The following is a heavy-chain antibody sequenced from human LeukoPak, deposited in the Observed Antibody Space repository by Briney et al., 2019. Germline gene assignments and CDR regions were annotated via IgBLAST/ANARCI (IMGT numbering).Heavy chain of an antibody. D-gene: IGHD6-13*01. J-gene: IGHJ6*02. Sequence: PGGSLRLSCAASGFTFSAYWMTWVRQAPGKGLEWVSVIYSGGSTYYADSVKGRFTISRDNSKNTVYLQMNSLRAEDTAVYYCARDEGSSSPVGYYYGMDVWGQGTTVTVSS. CDR1: GFTFSAYW. V-gene: IGHV3-53*01. CDR3: ARDEGSSSPVGYYYGMDV. CDR2: IYSGGST.